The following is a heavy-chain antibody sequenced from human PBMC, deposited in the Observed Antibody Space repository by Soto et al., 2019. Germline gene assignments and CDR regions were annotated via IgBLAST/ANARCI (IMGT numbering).Heavy chain of an antibody. Sequence: EVQFVESGGGRVKPGGPLRRLCEVSGFTFSSHTMNWVRQSPGKGLGWVSSISRSAKYIYYSDSLKGRFTVSRDNAKNSLYLKLTSLRAEDSACYYCARALTGTTSGGFDVWGQGTAVTGSS. CDR3: ARALTGTTSGGFDV. D-gene: IGHD1-7*01. CDR1: GFTFSSHT. CDR2: ISRSAKYI. J-gene: IGHJ6*02. V-gene: IGHV3-21*01.